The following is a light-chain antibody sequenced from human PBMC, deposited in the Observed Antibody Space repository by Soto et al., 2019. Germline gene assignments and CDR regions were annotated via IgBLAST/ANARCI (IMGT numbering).Light chain of an antibody. CDR2: WAS. J-gene: IGKJ2*01. CDR3: QQYYNTPYT. CDR1: RTLFYPSNNKTY. Sequence: DIVMTQSPDSLAVALGERATINCKSNRTLFYPSNNKTYLAWYQQKAGQPPKLLIYWASMRESGVPDRFSGSGSGTDFTLTISSLQAEDVAIFYCQQYYNTPYTFGQGTKLDIK. V-gene: IGKV4-1*01.